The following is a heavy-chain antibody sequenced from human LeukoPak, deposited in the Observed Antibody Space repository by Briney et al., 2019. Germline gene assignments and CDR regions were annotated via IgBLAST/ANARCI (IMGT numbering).Heavy chain of an antibody. D-gene: IGHD3-10*01. CDR1: GGSISSYY. Sequence: SETLSLTCTVSGGSISSYYWSWIRQPPGKGLEWIGYIYYSGSTNYNPSLKSRVTISVDTSKNQFSLKLSSVTAADTAGYYCARAPEYYYPSQDAFDIWGQGEMVTVSS. V-gene: IGHV4-59*01. CDR3: ARAPEYYYPSQDAFDI. J-gene: IGHJ3*02. CDR2: IYYSGST.